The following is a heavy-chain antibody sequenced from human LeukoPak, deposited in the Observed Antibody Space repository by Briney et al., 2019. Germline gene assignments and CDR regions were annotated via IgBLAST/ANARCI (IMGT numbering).Heavy chain of an antibody. V-gene: IGHV3-66*02. CDR3: AKLRGWRTHLDN. CDR1: GFIVSNTY. D-gene: IGHD3-3*01. J-gene: IGHJ4*02. Sequence: GGSLRLSCAASGFIVSNTYMTWVRQAPGKGLEWVSIIFGGGSTYYADSVKGRFTISRDNSNNTLYLQMSSLRVDDTAVYYYAKLRGWRTHLDNWGQGTLVTVSS. CDR2: IFGGGST.